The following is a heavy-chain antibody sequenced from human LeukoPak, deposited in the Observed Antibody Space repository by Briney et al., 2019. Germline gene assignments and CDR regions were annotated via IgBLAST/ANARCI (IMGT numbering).Heavy chain of an antibody. D-gene: IGHD6-19*01. CDR1: GGSFSGYY. CDR3: ANWGGVAGRPGYYGMDV. V-gene: IGHV4-34*01. CDR2: INHSGST. Sequence: PSETLSLTCAVYGGSFSGYYWSWLRQPPGKGLEWIGEINHSGSTNYNPSLKSRVTISVDTSKNQFSLKLSSVTAADTAVYYCANWGGVAGRPGYYGMDVWGQGTTVTVSS. J-gene: IGHJ6*02.